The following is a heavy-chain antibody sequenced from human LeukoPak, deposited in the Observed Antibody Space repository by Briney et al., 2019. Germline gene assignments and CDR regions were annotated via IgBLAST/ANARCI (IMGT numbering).Heavy chain of an antibody. J-gene: IGHJ4*02. V-gene: IGHV3-7*01. CDR3: ARDYPLPAADY. CDR2: IKQDGSEK. Sequence: PWGSLRLSCAASGFTFSSYWMSWVRQAPGKGLEWVANIKQDGSEKYYVDSVKGRFTTSRDNAKNSLYLQMNSLRAEDTAVYYCARDYPLPAADYWGQGTLVTVSS. D-gene: IGHD2-2*01. CDR1: GFTFSSYW.